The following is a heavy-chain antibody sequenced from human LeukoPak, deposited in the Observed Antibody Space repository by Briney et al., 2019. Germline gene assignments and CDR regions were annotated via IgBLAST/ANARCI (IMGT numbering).Heavy chain of an antibody. J-gene: IGHJ6*02. Sequence: PGGSLRLSCAASGFTFSSYGMHWVRQAPGKGLEWVAVISYDGSNKYYADSVKGRFTISRDNSKNTLYLQMNSLRAEDTAVYYCAKGQLVDYGMDVWGQGTTVTVSS. V-gene: IGHV3-30*18. CDR3: AKGQLVDYGMDV. D-gene: IGHD2-15*01. CDR2: ISYDGSNK. CDR1: GFTFSSYG.